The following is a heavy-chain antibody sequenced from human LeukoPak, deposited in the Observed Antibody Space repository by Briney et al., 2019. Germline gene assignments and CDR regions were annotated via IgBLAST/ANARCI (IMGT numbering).Heavy chain of an antibody. CDR1: GGSISSSSYY. CDR2: IYYSGST. Sequence: ASETLSLTCTVSGGSISSSSYYWGWIRQPPGKGLEWIGSIYYSGSTYYNPSLKSRVTISVDTSKNQFSLKLSSVTAADTAVYYCARAYYDSSGYYYHDAFDIWGQGTMVTVSS. D-gene: IGHD3-22*01. CDR3: ARAYYDSSGYYYHDAFDI. V-gene: IGHV4-39*01. J-gene: IGHJ3*02.